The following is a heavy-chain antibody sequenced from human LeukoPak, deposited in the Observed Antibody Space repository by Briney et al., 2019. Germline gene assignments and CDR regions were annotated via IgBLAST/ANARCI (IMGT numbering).Heavy chain of an antibody. V-gene: IGHV1-2*06. J-gene: IGHJ4*02. CDR1: GYTFTSYD. Sequence: ASVKVSCKASGYTFTSYDINWVRQATGQGLEWMGRINPNSGGTNYAQKFQGRVTMTRDTSISTAYMELSRLRSDDTAVYYCARVRGVAAAGTVFDYWGQGTLVTVSS. CDR2: INPNSGGT. D-gene: IGHD6-13*01. CDR3: ARVRGVAAAGTVFDY.